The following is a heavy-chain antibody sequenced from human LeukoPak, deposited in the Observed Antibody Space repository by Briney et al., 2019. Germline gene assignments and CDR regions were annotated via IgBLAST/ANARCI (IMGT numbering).Heavy chain of an antibody. V-gene: IGHV1-46*01. Sequence: ASVKVSCKASGYTFINFAMNWVRQAPGQGLEWMGMIYPRDGSTSYAQKFQGRVTVTRDTSTSTVHMELSGLRSEDTAVYYCARDQEGFDYWGQGTLVTVSS. J-gene: IGHJ4*02. CDR2: IYPRDGST. CDR1: GYTFINFA. CDR3: ARDQEGFDY.